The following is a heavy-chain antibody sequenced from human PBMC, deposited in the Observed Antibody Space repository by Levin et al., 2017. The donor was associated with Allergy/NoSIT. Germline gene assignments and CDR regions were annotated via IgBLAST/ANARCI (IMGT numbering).Heavy chain of an antibody. V-gene: IGHV3-15*01. D-gene: IGHD3-10*01. J-gene: IGHJ4*02. Sequence: GGSLRLSCAASGFTFSNAWMSWVRQAPGKGLEWVGRIKSKTDGGTTDYAAPVKGRFTISRDDSKNTLYLQMNSLKTEDTAVYYCTTAPRAFLLWFGELLYWGQGTLVTVSS. CDR2: IKSKTDGGTT. CDR3: TTAPRAFLLWFGELLY. CDR1: GFTFSNAW.